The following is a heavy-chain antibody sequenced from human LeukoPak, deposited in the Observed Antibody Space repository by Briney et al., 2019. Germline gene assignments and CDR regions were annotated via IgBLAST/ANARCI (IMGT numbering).Heavy chain of an antibody. J-gene: IGHJ4*02. Sequence: PGGSLRLSWAASGFTFSSYAMSWVRQAPGEGLEWVSAISGSGGSTYYADTVKGRFTISRDNSKNTLYLQMNSLRAEDTAVYYCAKSRAACTNGVCYTAWGFDYWGQGTLVTVSS. CDR3: AKSRAACTNGVCYTAWGFDY. V-gene: IGHV3-23*01. CDR2: ISGSGGST. CDR1: GFTFSSYA. D-gene: IGHD2-8*01.